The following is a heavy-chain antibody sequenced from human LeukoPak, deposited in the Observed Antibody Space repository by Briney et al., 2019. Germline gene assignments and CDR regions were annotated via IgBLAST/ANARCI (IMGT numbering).Heavy chain of an antibody. CDR1: GGTFNNFA. D-gene: IGHD5-24*01. Sequence: SVKVSCKASGGTFNNFAICWVRQAPGQGLEWMGGIIPIFGTANYAQKFRGRVTITADESTSTAYMELSSLRSEDTAVYYCARGLDDGMATMGPYYYGMDVWGQGTTVTVSS. CDR2: IIPIFGTA. J-gene: IGHJ6*02. V-gene: IGHV1-69*13. CDR3: ARGLDDGMATMGPYYYGMDV.